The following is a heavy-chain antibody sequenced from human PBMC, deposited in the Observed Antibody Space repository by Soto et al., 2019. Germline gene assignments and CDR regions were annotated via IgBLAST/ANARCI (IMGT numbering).Heavy chain of an antibody. D-gene: IGHD6-25*01. CDR2: IYYSGNT. CDR3: AGQTFTIAAASYGRSNWFDP. CDR1: GGSISSGYYY. J-gene: IGHJ5*02. Sequence: SETLSLTCSVSGGSISSGYYYWSWIRQPPGKGLEWIGNIYYSGNTYYNPSLKSRLIISIDTSKNQFSLKVGSATAADTAVYYCAGQTFTIAAASYGRSNWFDPWGPGTLVTVSS. V-gene: IGHV4-30-4*01.